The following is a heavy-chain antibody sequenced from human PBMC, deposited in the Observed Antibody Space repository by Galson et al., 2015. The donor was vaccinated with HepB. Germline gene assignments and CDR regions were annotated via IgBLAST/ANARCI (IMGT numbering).Heavy chain of an antibody. J-gene: IGHJ4*02. CDR3: ARKEWELLYYFDC. Sequence: SLRLSCAASGFTFSSYSMNWVRQAPGKGLEWVSYISSSSSTIYYADSVKGRFTISRDNAKSSLYLQMNSLRAEDTAVYYCARKEWELLYYFDCWGQGTLVTVSS. D-gene: IGHD1-26*01. V-gene: IGHV3-48*04. CDR1: GFTFSSYS. CDR2: ISSSSSTI.